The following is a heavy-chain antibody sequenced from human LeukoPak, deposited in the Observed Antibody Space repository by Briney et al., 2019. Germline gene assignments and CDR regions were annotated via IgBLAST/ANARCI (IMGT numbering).Heavy chain of an antibody. CDR1: GFTFRSYA. V-gene: IGHV3-23*01. Sequence: AGGSLGLSCAASGFTFRSYAMNWVRQAPGKGLEWVSGTSGSGGSTFYADSVKGRFTMSRDNSKDTLYLQMNSLRAEDTAVYYCAKSGGYSYVENFDYWGQGTLVTVSS. J-gene: IGHJ4*02. D-gene: IGHD5-18*01. CDR3: AKSGGYSYVENFDY. CDR2: TSGSGGST.